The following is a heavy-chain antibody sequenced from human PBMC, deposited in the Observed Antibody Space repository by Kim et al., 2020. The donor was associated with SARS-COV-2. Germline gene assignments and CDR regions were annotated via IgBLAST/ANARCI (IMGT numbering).Heavy chain of an antibody. V-gene: IGHV3-21*01. J-gene: IGHJ4*02. CDR1: GFSFSSYA. CDR3: STDHDWGFVY. D-gene: IGHD3-16*01. CDR2: ISSTYAI. Sequence: GGSLRLSCAASGFSFSSYAMNWVRQAPGKGLEWISYISSTYAIFYSVAVRGRFSVATDNGTNSLYLQMDSLRNDDMTVYFCSTDHDWGFVYCGQGIIDTV.